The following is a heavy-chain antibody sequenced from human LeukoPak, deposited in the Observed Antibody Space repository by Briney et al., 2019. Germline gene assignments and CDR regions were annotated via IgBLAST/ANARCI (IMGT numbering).Heavy chain of an antibody. CDR1: GYTFTNYG. V-gene: IGHV1-18*01. Sequence: GASVKVSCKVSGYTFTNYGITWVRQAPGQGLEWMGWISAHDGTRNYALKHEDRVTMTTDTSTSTAYMELRGLRSDDTAVYYCARRSTLYSSGRFYFDYWGQGTLVTVSS. CDR2: ISAHDGTR. D-gene: IGHD6-19*01. J-gene: IGHJ4*02. CDR3: ARRSTLYSSGRFYFDY.